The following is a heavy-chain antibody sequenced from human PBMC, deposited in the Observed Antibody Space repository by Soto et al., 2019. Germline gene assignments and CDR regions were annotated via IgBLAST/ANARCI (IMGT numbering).Heavy chain of an antibody. CDR3: AKGNSWSPALVLDI. J-gene: IGHJ3*02. V-gene: IGHV3-23*01. CDR2: ISGSGGST. D-gene: IGHD1-7*01. CDR1: GFTFSSYA. Sequence: EVQLLESGGGLVQPGGPLRLSCAASGFTFSSYAMNWVRQAPGKGLEWVSAISGSGGSTYYADSVKGRFTISRDSSKNTLYLQMNSLRAEDTAVYYCAKGNSWSPALVLDIWGQGTMVTVSS.